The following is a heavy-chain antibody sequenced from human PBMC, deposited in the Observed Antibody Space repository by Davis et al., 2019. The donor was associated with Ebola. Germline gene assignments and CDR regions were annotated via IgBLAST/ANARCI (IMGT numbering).Heavy chain of an antibody. J-gene: IGHJ6*04. CDR3: SREVRGGFSPIDL. D-gene: IGHD5-18*01. CDR1: GFTFSDYW. Sequence: PGGSLRLSCVASGFTFSDYWMSWVRQAPGKGLEWVANIQQRGSEKYYADSVKGRFTISRDNAKTSLYLQMNSLRAEDTAVYYCSREVRGGFSPIDLWGTGTTVTDSS. CDR2: IQQRGSEK. V-gene: IGHV3-7*01.